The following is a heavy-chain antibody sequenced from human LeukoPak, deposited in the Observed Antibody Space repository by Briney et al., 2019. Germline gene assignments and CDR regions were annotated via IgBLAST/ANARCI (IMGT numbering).Heavy chain of an antibody. CDR1: GFTFSSYW. D-gene: IGHD2-2*01. V-gene: IGHV3-74*01. CDR3: ARRYCSSPSCVNWFDP. Sequence: GGSLRLSCAASGFTFSSYWMYWVRQAPGKGLVWVSRINGDGSSTSYADSVKGRFTISRDNAKNTLFLQMNSLRAEDTAVYYCARRYCSSPSCVNWFDPWGQGALVTVSS. CDR2: INGDGSST. J-gene: IGHJ5*02.